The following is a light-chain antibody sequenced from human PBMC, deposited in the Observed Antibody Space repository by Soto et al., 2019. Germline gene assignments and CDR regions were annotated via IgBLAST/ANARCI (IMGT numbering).Light chain of an antibody. CDR2: SSH. CDR1: STNIGSNT. V-gene: IGLV1-44*01. J-gene: IGLJ7*01. CDR3: AAWDYSLNGAV. Sequence: QSVLTQPPSASGTLGQRVNISCSGSSTNIGSNTVNWYQQLPGTAPKLLIYSSHLRPSGVPDRFSGSNSGTSASLAISGLQSEDEADYYCAAWDYSLNGAVFGGGTLLTVL.